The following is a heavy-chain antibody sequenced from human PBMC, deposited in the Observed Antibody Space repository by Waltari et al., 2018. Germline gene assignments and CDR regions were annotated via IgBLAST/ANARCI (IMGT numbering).Heavy chain of an antibody. CDR3: AKGRSYDSSGYYYGD. CDR2: VWYYGTNK. CDR1: GFTFSSYG. D-gene: IGHD3-22*01. J-gene: IGHJ4*02. Sequence: QVQLVESGGGVVQPGRSLRLSCAASGFTFSSYGMPWVRQAPGKGLEWVAVVWYYGTNKYYADSVKGRFTISRDNSKNTLNLQMNSLRVEDTAVYYCAKGRSYDSSGYYYGDWGQGTLVTVSS. V-gene: IGHV3-33*06.